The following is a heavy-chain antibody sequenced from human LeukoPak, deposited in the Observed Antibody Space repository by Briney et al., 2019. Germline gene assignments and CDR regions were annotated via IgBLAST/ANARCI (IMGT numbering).Heavy chain of an antibody. D-gene: IGHD2-8*01. CDR3: ARGFCTNGVCQDY. CDR2: ISGSGGST. CDR1: GFTFSSYA. V-gene: IGHV3-23*01. Sequence: GGSLRLSCAASGFTFSSYAMSWVRQAPGKGLEWVSAISGSGGSTYYADSVKGRFTISRDNAKNSLYLQMNSLRAEDTAVYYCARGFCTNGVCQDYWGQGTLVTVSS. J-gene: IGHJ4*02.